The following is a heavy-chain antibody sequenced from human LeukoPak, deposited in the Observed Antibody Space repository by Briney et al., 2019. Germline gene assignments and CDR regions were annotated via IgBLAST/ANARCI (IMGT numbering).Heavy chain of an antibody. CDR3: ARAGGLRIAVAPIDC. J-gene: IGHJ4*02. CDR2: IYSGGGT. Sequence: GGSLRLSCAASGSTVSSNYMSWVRQAPGKGLEWVSLIYSGGGTYYAGSVKGRFTISRDNSKNTLYLQMNSLRAEDTAVYYCARAGGLRIAVAPIDCWGQGALVTVSS. D-gene: IGHD6-19*01. CDR1: GSTVSSNY. V-gene: IGHV3-53*01.